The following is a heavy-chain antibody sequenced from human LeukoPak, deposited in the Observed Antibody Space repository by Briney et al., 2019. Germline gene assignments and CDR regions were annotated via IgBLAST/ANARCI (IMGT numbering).Heavy chain of an antibody. J-gene: IGHJ4*02. CDR2: IYYSGST. V-gene: IGHV4-39*01. D-gene: IGHD3-10*01. CDR1: GGSISSSSYY. CDR3: ARPGASGDYIDY. Sequence: SEALSLTCTVSGGSISSSSYYWGWIRQPPGEGLEWIGSIYYSGSTYYSPSLKSRVTISVDTSKNQFSLKLSSVTAADTAVYYCARPGASGDYIDYWGQGTLVTVSS.